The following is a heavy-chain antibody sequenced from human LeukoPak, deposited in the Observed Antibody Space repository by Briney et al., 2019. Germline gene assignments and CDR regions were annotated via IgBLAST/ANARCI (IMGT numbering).Heavy chain of an antibody. V-gene: IGHV1-2*02. J-gene: IGHJ4*02. D-gene: IGHD1-26*01. Sequence: ASVKVSCKASGYTFTGYYMHWVRQAPGQGLEWMGWINPNSGGTNYAQKFQGRVTMTRDMSTSTVYMELSSLRSEDTAVYYCASQVGATYWGQGTLVTVSS. CDR3: ASQVGATY. CDR2: INPNSGGT. CDR1: GYTFTGYY.